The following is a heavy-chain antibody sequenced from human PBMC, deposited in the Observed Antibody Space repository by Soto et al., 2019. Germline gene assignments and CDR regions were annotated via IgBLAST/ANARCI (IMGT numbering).Heavy chain of an antibody. Sequence: ASVKVSCKASGGTFSSYAISWVRQAPGQGLEWMGGIIPIFGTANYAQKFQGRVTITADESTSTAYMELSSLRSEDTAVYYCARDGPTTDILTGPGPNWFDPWGQGTLVTGSS. D-gene: IGHD3-9*01. J-gene: IGHJ5*02. V-gene: IGHV1-69*13. CDR2: IIPIFGTA. CDR3: ARDGPTTDILTGPGPNWFDP. CDR1: GGTFSSYA.